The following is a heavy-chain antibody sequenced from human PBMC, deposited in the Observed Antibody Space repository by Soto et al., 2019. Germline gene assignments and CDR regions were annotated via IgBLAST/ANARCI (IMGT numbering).Heavy chain of an antibody. CDR2: ISGSGGST. Sequence: GGSLRLSCAASGFTFSSYAMSWVRQAPGKGLEWVSAISGSGGSTYYADSVKGRFTISRDNSKNTMYLQMNSLRAEDTAVYYCVREVVPAAIPGLLDYWGQGTLVTVSS. J-gene: IGHJ4*02. D-gene: IGHD2-2*01. CDR3: VREVVPAAIPGLLDY. CDR1: GFTFSSYA. V-gene: IGHV3-23*01.